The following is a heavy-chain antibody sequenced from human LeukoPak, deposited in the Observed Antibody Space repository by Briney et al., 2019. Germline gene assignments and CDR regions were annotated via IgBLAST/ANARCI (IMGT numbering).Heavy chain of an antibody. CDR2: IYSGGNT. D-gene: IGHD6-13*01. J-gene: IGHJ4*02. CDR3: ARALAAASHTSFDF. CDR1: GFTVSTNY. V-gene: IGHV3-66*01. Sequence: PGGSLRLSCAASGFTVSTNYMSWVRQVPGKGLEWVSIIYSGGNTYYADSVKGRFTISRDISKNTLYLQMNSLRAEDTAVYYCARALAAASHTSFDFWGQGTLVTVSS.